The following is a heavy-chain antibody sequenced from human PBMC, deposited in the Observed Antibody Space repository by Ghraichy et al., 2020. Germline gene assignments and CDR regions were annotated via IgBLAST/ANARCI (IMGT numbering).Heavy chain of an antibody. CDR2: IRYDGSNK. Sequence: GESLNISCAASGFTFSSYGMHWVRQAPGKGLEWVAFIRYDGSNKYYADSVKGRFTISRDNSKNTLYLQMNSLRAEDTAVYYCAKDWMTTGLVDYWGQGTLVTVSS. CDR1: GFTFSSYG. CDR3: AKDWMTTGLVDY. D-gene: IGHD4-11*01. V-gene: IGHV3-30*02. J-gene: IGHJ4*02.